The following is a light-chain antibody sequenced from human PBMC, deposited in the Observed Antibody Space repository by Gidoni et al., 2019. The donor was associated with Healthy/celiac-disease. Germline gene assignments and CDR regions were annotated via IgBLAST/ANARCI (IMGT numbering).Light chain of an antibody. Sequence: SYELTQPPSVSVSPGQTARITCSGDKLGDKYACWYQQKPGQSPVLVIYQDSKRPSGIPERFSGSNSGNTATLTISGIQAMDEADYYCQAWDSSTGVFGTGTKVTVL. V-gene: IGLV3-1*01. J-gene: IGLJ1*01. CDR3: QAWDSSTGV. CDR1: KLGDKY. CDR2: QDS.